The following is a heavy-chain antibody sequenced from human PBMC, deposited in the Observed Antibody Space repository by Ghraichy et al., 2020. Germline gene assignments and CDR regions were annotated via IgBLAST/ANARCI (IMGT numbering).Heavy chain of an antibody. CDR1: GFTFSSYA. J-gene: IGHJ4*02. Sequence: GGSLRLSCAASGFTFSSYAMSWVRQAPGKGLEWVSAISGSGGSTYYADSVKGRFTISRDNSKNTLYLQMNSLRAEDTAVYYCPIAAAGPPSGYWGQGTLVTISS. D-gene: IGHD6-13*01. CDR3: PIAAAGPPSGY. CDR2: ISGSGGST. V-gene: IGHV3-23*01.